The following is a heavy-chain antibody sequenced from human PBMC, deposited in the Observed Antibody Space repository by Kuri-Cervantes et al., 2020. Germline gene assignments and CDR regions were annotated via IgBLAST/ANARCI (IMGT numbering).Heavy chain of an antibody. CDR1: GGSFSGYY. CDR2: INHSGST. CDR3: ARDPGGGSWFDP. D-gene: IGHD1-26*01. V-gene: IGHV4-34*01. Sequence: GSLRLSCAVYGGSFSGYYWSWIRQPPGKGLEWIGEINHSGSTNYNPSLKSRVTISVDTSKNQFSLKLSSVTAADTAVCYCARDPGGGSWFDPWGQGTLVTVSS. J-gene: IGHJ5*02.